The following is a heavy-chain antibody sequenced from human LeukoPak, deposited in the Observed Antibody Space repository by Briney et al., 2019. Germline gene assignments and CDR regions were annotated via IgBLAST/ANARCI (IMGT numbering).Heavy chain of an antibody. CDR1: GYTFTDYY. D-gene: IGHD2-21*01. CDR3: ATASYCGGDCYWPEAFDI. V-gene: IGHV1-69-2*01. J-gene: IGHJ3*02. Sequence: ASVKVSCKVSGYTFTDYYMHWVQQAPGKGLEWMGLVDPEDGETIYAEKFQGRVTITADTSTDTAYMELSSLRSEDTAVYYCATASYCGGDCYWPEAFDIWGQGTMVTVSS. CDR2: VDPEDGET.